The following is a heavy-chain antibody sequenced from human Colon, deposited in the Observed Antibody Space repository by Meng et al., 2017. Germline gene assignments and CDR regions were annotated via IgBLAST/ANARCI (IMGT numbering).Heavy chain of an antibody. J-gene: IGHJ4*02. D-gene: IGHD1-26*01. CDR3: ARGGAPPYYFDY. Sequence: QVQLVQSGAEVKKPVASLRVSCETSGSTFSNYEVNWVRQASGHGLDWMGWMNPDSGKTGYAHKFQGRVTLTRDTSTGTAYMELTSLTPDDTAVYYCARGGAPPYYFDYWGQGTLVTVSS. CDR2: MNPDSGKT. CDR1: GSTFSNYE. V-gene: IGHV1-8*02.